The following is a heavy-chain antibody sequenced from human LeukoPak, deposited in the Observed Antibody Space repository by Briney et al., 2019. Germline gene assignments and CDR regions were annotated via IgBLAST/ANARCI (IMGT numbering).Heavy chain of an antibody. D-gene: IGHD2-2*01. CDR1: GCTFTGYY. CDR2: INPISGVT. J-gene: IGHJ6*04. Sequence: ASVKVSCKASGCTFTGYYMHWVRQAPGQGLEWMGGINPISGVTNYAQKFQGWVTMTRDTSISTAYMELSRVRSEDTAVYHCARAPPWGRVPPALYYYYPRIDVWGKEPTVTVSS. CDR3: ARAPPWGRVPPALYYYYPRIDV. V-gene: IGHV1-2*04.